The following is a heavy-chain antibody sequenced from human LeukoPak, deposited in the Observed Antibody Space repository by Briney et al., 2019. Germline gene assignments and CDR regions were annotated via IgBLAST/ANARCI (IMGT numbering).Heavy chain of an antibody. CDR3: ARDFSTGVIDY. J-gene: IGHJ4*02. CDR1: GFTFSSYS. CDR2: ISSSSSYI. Sequence: SGGSLRLSCAASGFTFSSYSMNWVRQAPGKGLEWVSSISSSSSYIYYADSVKGRFTNSRDNAKNSLYLQMNSLRAEDTAVYYCARDFSTGVIDYWGQGTLVTVSS. V-gene: IGHV3-21*01. D-gene: IGHD7-27*01.